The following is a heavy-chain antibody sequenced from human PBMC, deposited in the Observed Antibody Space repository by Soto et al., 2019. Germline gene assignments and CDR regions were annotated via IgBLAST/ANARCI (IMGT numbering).Heavy chain of an antibody. Sequence: NPSETLSLTCTVSGGSISSYYWSWIRQPPGKGLEWIGYIYYSGGTNYNPSLKSRVTISVDTSKNQFSLKLSSVTAADTAVYYCASGGLLWFGELFNTRYYYGMDVWGQGTTVTVSS. CDR2: IYYSGGT. V-gene: IGHV4-59*01. CDR3: ASGGLLWFGELFNTRYYYGMDV. J-gene: IGHJ6*02. CDR1: GGSISSYY. D-gene: IGHD3-10*01.